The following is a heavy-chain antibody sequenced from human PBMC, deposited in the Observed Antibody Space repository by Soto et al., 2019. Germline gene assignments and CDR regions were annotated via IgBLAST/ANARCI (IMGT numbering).Heavy chain of an antibody. CDR3: AKSGSHSYFDY. J-gene: IGHJ4*02. CDR1: ECTFSSYA. V-gene: IGHV3-23*01. D-gene: IGHD1-26*01. Sequence: EVHLLESGGGLVQPGGSLRLSCAASECTFSSYAMTWVRLAPGKGLEWVSSISTSAGNTYYADSVKGRFTISRDNSKNTLYLQMNSLRADDTAVYYCAKSGSHSYFDYWGQGTLVTVSS. CDR2: ISTSAGNT.